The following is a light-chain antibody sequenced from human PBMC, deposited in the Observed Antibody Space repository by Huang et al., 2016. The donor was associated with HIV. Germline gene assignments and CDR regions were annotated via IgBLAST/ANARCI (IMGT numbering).Light chain of an antibody. Sequence: IVLTQSPATLSWYPGERVTLSCRASQSVGNYIAWYQQHPGQSPKLRIYETSNRATGTPVRFSGSGSGTDFTLTISSLESEDFAVYYCQQRSSGVTFGGGTKVQVK. J-gene: IGKJ4*01. CDR1: QSVGNY. V-gene: IGKV3-11*01. CDR2: ETS. CDR3: QQRSSGVT.